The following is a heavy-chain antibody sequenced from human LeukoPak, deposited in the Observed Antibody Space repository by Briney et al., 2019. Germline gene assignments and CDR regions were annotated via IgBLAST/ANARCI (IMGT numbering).Heavy chain of an antibody. V-gene: IGHV4-34*01. D-gene: IGHD4-23*01. CDR3: ARGGGYNYMDV. Sequence: NPSETLSLTCVVYGVSFSDYDWSWIRQPPGKGLEWVGEINHGGSNNYNPSLKSRVTVLVDTTMNQFSLEVSSVTAADTAVYYCARGGGYNYMDVWGKGTTVTVSS. CDR2: INHGGSN. CDR1: GVSFSDYD. J-gene: IGHJ6*03.